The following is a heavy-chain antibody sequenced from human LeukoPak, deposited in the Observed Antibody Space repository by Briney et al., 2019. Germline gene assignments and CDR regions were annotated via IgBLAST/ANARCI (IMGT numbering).Heavy chain of an antibody. CDR2: IYTSGST. V-gene: IGHV4-61*02. CDR3: ATATCGGDCYYIDY. J-gene: IGHJ4*02. D-gene: IGHD2-21*01. CDR1: GGSISSGSYY. Sequence: SQTLSLTCTVSGGSISSGSYYWSWIRQPAGKGLEWIGRIYTSGSTNYNPSLKSRVTISVDTSKNQFSLKLSSATAADTAVYYCATATCGGDCYYIDYWGQGTLVTVSS.